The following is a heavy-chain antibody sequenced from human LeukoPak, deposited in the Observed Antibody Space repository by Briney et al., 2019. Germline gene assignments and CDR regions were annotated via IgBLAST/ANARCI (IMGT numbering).Heavy chain of an antibody. J-gene: IGHJ6*02. CDR3: ARYCITTSCYGASSYYGMDV. CDR1: GFTFSSYA. V-gene: IGHV3-23*01. CDR2: ISGSGGST. Sequence: GGSLRLSCAASGFTFSSYAMSWVRQAPGKGLEWVSAISGSGGSTYYADSVKGRFTISRDNSKNTLYLQMNSLRAEDTAVYYCARYCITTSCYGASSYYGMDVWGQGTTVTVSS. D-gene: IGHD2-2*01.